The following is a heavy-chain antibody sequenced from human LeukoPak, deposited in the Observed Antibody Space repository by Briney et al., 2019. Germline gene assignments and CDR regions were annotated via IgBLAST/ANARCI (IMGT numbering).Heavy chain of an antibody. J-gene: IGHJ6*02. V-gene: IGHV3-9*01. Sequence: GRSLRLSCAASGFTFGDYAMHWVRQAPGKGLEWVSGISWNSGSICYADTVKGRFTISRDNAKNSLYLQMNSLRAEDTALYYCAKDLYHYYYGMDVWGQGTTVTVSS. CDR1: GFTFGDYA. CDR3: AKDLYHYYYGMDV. D-gene: IGHD3-16*02. CDR2: ISWNSGSI.